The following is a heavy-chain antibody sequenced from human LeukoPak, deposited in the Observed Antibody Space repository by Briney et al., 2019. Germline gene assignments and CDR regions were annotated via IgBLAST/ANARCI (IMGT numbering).Heavy chain of an antibody. Sequence: AGRSLRLSCAASGFTFSSYGMHWVRQAPGKGLEWVAVISYDGSNKYYADSVKGRFTISRDSSKNTLYLQMNSLRAEDTAVYYCAKDHDDSSGYPPIDYWGQGTLVTVSS. CDR1: GFTFSSYG. CDR3: AKDHDDSSGYPPIDY. D-gene: IGHD3-22*01. J-gene: IGHJ4*02. CDR2: ISYDGSNK. V-gene: IGHV3-30*18.